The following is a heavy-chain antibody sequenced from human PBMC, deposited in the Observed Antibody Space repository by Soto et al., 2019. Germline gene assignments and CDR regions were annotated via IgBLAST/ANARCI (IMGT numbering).Heavy chain of an antibody. D-gene: IGHD3-22*01. CDR3: TTEDYDTSGYYYFDY. Sequence: PGGSLRHSCEFSGFTLINPYMNWVRQGPGKGLEWFGRIKSKTDGGTADYAAPVKGRFTISRDDSKNTVYLQMNSLKTEDTAVYYCTTEDYDTSGYYYFDYWGQGA. CDR1: GFTLINPY. CDR2: IKSKTDGGTA. J-gene: IGHJ4*02. V-gene: IGHV3-15*07.